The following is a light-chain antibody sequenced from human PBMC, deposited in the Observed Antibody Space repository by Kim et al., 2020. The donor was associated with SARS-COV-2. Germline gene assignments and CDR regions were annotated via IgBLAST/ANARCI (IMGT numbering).Light chain of an antibody. J-gene: IGKJ4*01. V-gene: IGKV3-15*01. CDR2: GAS. Sequence: VSPGERATLSCRASQSVSNNLAWYQQKPGQAPRLLIYGASTRATGIPARFSGSGSGTEFTLSISSLQSEDFAVYYCQQYNNWPPLTFGGGTKVDIE. CDR1: QSVSNN. CDR3: QQYNNWPPLT.